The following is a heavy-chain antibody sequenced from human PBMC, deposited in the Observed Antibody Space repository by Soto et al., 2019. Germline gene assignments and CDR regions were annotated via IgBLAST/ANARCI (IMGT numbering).Heavy chain of an antibody. V-gene: IGHV1-18*01. CDR1: GYTFTSYV. D-gene: IGHD3-16*02. CDR3: ARDEYGYTRY. J-gene: IGHJ4*02. CDR2: ISADNGNT. Sequence: QVQLVQSGAEVKKPGASVKVSCKASGYTFTSYVISWVRQAPGQGLEWMGWISADNGNTNYAQKLQGRATMTSDTSTSTAYMELSSLKYDDTSGYYCARDEYGYTRYWGQGTLVPGYS.